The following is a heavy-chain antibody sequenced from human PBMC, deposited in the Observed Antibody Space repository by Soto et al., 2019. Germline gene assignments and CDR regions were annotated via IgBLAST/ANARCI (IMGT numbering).Heavy chain of an antibody. CDR3: ARVRGAGAVAGTNWFDP. V-gene: IGHV4-4*02. D-gene: IGHD6-19*01. CDR2: IYHSGST. J-gene: IGHJ5*02. CDR1: GGSISSSNW. Sequence: SETLSLTCAVSGGSISSSNWWSWVRQPPGKGLEWIGEIYHSGSTNYNPSLKSRVTISVDKSKNQFSLKLSSLTAADTAVYYCARVRGAGAVAGTNWFDPWGQGTLVTVSS.